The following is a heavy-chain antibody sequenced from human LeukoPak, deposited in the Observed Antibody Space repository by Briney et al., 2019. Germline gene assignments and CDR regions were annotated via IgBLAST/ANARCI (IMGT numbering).Heavy chain of an antibody. J-gene: IGHJ4*02. CDR2: INHSGST. Sequence: SETLSLTCAVYGGSFSGYYWSWIRQPPGKGLEWIGEINHSGSTNYNPSLKSRVTISVDASKNQFSLKLSSVTAADTAVYYCARYYSSGANWGQGTLVTVSS. CDR3: ARYYSSGAN. D-gene: IGHD6-19*01. CDR1: GGSFSGYY. V-gene: IGHV4-34*01.